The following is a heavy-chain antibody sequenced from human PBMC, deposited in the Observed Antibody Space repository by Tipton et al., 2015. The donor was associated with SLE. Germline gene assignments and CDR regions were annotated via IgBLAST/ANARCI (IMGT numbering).Heavy chain of an antibody. CDR2: IAHTGST. D-gene: IGHD4-23*01. CDR3: ARSRENVNSAAFEI. CDR1: GYSISSGYY. J-gene: IGHJ3*02. V-gene: IGHV4-38-2*01. Sequence: TLSLTCVVSGYSISSGYYWGWVRQPPGKGLGWIGSIAHTGSTYYNPSLKSRVTISLDTSKNHFSLRLTSVTAADAAVYSCARSRENVNSAAFEIWGQGTMVTVSS.